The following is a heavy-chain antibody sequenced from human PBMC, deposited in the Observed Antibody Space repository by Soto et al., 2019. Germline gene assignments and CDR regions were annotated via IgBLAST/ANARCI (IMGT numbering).Heavy chain of an antibody. J-gene: IGHJ6*02. V-gene: IGHV3-30-3*01. CDR3: ARDSNGSGSYYFYYYYGMDV. Sequence: GGSLRLSCAASGFTFSSYAMHWVRQAPGKGLEWVAVISYDGSNKYYADSVKGRFTISRDNSKNTLYLQMNSLRAGDTAVYYCARDSNGSGSYYFYYYYGMDVWGQGTTVTVSS. D-gene: IGHD3-10*01. CDR1: GFTFSSYA. CDR2: ISYDGSNK.